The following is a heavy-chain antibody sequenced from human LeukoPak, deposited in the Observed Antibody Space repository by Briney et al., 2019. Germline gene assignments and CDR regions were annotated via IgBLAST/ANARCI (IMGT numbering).Heavy chain of an antibody. CDR2: ISSSSSTI. CDR3: ARWWGSSGYYYRDY. J-gene: IGHJ4*02. D-gene: IGHD3-22*01. V-gene: IGHV3-48*02. Sequence: GGSLRLSCAASGFTFSSYSMNWVRQAPGKGLEWVSYISSSSSTIYYADSVKGRFTISRDNAKNSLYLQMNSLRDEDTAVYYCARWWGSSGYYYRDYWGQGTLVTVSP. CDR1: GFTFSSYS.